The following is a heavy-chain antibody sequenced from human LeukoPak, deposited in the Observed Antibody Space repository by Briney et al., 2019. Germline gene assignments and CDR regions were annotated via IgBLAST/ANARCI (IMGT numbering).Heavy chain of an antibody. CDR3: ARDKVPAAISGYYYYGMDV. V-gene: IGHV3-48*03. CDR2: ISSSGSTI. J-gene: IGHJ6*02. D-gene: IGHD2-2*02. CDR1: GFTFSSYE. Sequence: GGSLRLSCAASGFTFSSYEMNWVRQAPGKGLEWVSYISSSGSTIYYADSVKGRFNISRDNAKNSLYLQMNSLRAEDTAVYYCARDKVPAAISGYYYYGMDVWGQGTTVTVSS.